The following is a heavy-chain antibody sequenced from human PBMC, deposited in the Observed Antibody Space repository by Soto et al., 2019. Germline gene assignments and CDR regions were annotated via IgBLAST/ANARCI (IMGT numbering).Heavy chain of an antibody. Sequence: EVQLLESGGGLVQPGGSLRLSCAASGFTFSSYAMSWVRQAPGKGLEWVSAISGSGGSTYYADSVKGRFTISRDNSKNTLYLQMNSLRAEDTAVYYCANSGSSRLGYYYYGMDVWGQGTTVTVSS. V-gene: IGHV3-23*01. CDR3: ANSGSSRLGYYYYGMDV. CDR1: GFTFSSYA. J-gene: IGHJ6*02. D-gene: IGHD1-26*01. CDR2: ISGSGGST.